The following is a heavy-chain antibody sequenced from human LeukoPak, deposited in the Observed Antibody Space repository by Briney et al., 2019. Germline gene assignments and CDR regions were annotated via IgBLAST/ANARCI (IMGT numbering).Heavy chain of an antibody. CDR1: GFTFGDYA. D-gene: IGHD5-18*01. Sequence: GGSLRLSCTASGFTFGDYAMSWFRQAPGKGLEWVGFIRSKAYGGTTEYAASVKGRFTISRDDSKSIAHLQMNSLKTEDTAVYYCTRVGSDTAMVQYYFDYWGQGTLVTVSS. CDR3: TRVGSDTAMVQYYFDY. V-gene: IGHV3-49*03. CDR2: IRSKAYGGTT. J-gene: IGHJ4*02.